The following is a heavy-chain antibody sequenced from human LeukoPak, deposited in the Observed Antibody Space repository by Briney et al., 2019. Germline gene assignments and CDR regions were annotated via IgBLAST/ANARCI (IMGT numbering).Heavy chain of an antibody. CDR2: IRYDGSNK. CDR1: GFTFSSYG. D-gene: IGHD6-13*01. Sequence: GGSLRLSCAASGFTFSSYGMHWVRQAPGKGLEWVAFIRYDGSNKYYADSVKGRFTISRDNSKNTLYLQMNSLRAEDTAVYYCAKEGGEDSWFPYYFDYWGQGTLVTVSS. V-gene: IGHV3-30*02. J-gene: IGHJ4*02. CDR3: AKEGGEDSWFPYYFDY.